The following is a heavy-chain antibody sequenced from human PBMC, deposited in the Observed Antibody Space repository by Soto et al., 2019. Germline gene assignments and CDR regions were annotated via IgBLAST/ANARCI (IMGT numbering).Heavy chain of an antibody. CDR1: GGSFSGYY. CDR3: ARGGSYYGSGTLKGWFDP. J-gene: IGHJ5*02. V-gene: IGHV4-34*01. D-gene: IGHD3-10*01. CDR2: INHSGST. Sequence: SETLSLTCAVYGGSFSGYYWSWIRQPPGKGLEWIGEINHSGSTNYNPSLKSRVTISVDTSKNQFSLKLSSVTAANTAVYYCARGGSYYGSGTLKGWFDPWGQGTLVTVSS.